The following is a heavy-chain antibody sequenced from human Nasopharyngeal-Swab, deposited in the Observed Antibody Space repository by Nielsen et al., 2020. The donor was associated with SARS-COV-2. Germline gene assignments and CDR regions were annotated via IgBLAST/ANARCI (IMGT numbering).Heavy chain of an antibody. CDR1: GFTFSTYD. CDR2: IGTAGDT. CDR3: ARGVGFGELIGATFDL. V-gene: IGHV3-13*04. J-gene: IGHJ3*01. D-gene: IGHD3-10*01. Sequence: GASLKISCSASGFTFSTYDMHWVRQATGKGLEWVSAIGTAGDTFYPASVKGRFTISRENAKNSLSLQMNSLRAGDTAVYYCARGVGFGELIGATFDLWGQGTMVTVSS.